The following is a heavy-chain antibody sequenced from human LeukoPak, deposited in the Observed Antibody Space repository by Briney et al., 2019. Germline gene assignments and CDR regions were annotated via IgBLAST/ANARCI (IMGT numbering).Heavy chain of an antibody. CDR2: IYYSGST. Sequence: SETLSLTCTVSGGSISSYYWSWIRQPPGKGLEWIGYIYYSGSTNYNPSLKSRVTISVDTSKNQFSLKLSSVTAEDTAVYYCAREPIYGSRPPDYWGQGTLVTVSS. CDR3: AREPIYGSRPPDY. V-gene: IGHV4-59*12. J-gene: IGHJ4*02. CDR1: GGSISSYY. D-gene: IGHD3-10*01.